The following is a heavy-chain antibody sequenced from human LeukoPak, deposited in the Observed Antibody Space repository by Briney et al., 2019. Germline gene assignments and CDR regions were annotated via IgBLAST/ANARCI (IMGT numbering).Heavy chain of an antibody. Sequence: PGGSLRLSCAASGFTFSRYSMHWVRQAPGKGLVWVSRINTDGSSTSYADSVKGRFTISRDNAKNTLYLQLNSLRAEDTAVYYCARDSSSSFDYWGQGTLVTVSS. J-gene: IGHJ4*02. D-gene: IGHD6-6*01. V-gene: IGHV3-74*01. CDR2: INTDGSST. CDR1: GFTFSRYS. CDR3: ARDSSSSFDY.